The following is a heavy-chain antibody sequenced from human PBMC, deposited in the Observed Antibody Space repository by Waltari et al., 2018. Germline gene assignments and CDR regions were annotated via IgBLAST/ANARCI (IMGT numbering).Heavy chain of an antibody. V-gene: IGHV3-48*03. CDR3: ARTGDFWSGYWYPYYYGMDV. CDR2: ISSSGSTI. J-gene: IGHJ6*02. Sequence: EVQLVESGGGLVQPGGSLRLSCAASGFTFSSYAMNWVRQAPGKGLEWVSYISSSGSTIYYADSVKGRFTISRDNAKNSLYLQMNSLRAEDTAVYYCARTGDFWSGYWYPYYYGMDVWGQGTTVTVSS. D-gene: IGHD3-3*01. CDR1: GFTFSSYA.